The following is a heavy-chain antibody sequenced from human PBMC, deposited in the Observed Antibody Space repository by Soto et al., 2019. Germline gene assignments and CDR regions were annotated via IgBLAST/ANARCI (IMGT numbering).Heavy chain of an antibody. D-gene: IGHD6-13*01. CDR2: ISSNGGST. J-gene: IGHJ1*01. CDR3: ARVPLPYSTSWYVTYFQH. V-gene: IGHV3-64*01. CDR1: GFTFSSYA. Sequence: GGSLRLSCAASGFTFSSYAMHWVRQAPGKGLEYVSAISSNGGSTYYANSVKGRFTISRDNSKNTLYLQMGSLRAEDMAVYYCARVPLPYSTSWYVTYFQHWGQDTLVTVSS.